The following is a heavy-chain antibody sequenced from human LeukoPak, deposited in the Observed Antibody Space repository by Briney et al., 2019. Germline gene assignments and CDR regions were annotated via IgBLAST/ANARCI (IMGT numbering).Heavy chain of an antibody. D-gene: IGHD3-3*01. Sequence: GGSLRLSCAASGFTFSSYAMSWVRQAPGEGLEWVSGINGRGETTVYAASVEGRFTISRDNSKNTLYLQLNSLRVEDTAVYFCAKDQGSGHGSYTWGTFDYWGLGSLVTVFS. CDR2: INGRGETT. CDR3: AKDQGSGHGSYTWGTFDY. V-gene: IGHV3-23*01. CDR1: GFTFSSYA. J-gene: IGHJ4*01.